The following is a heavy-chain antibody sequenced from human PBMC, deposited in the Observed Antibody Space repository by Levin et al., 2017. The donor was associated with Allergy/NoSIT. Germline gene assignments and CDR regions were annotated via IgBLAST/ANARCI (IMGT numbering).Heavy chain of an antibody. J-gene: IGHJ4*02. CDR2: ISSNGAST. CDR1: GFTFSSYA. V-gene: IGHV3-64*02. CDR3: ARVGSGWSVSDY. D-gene: IGHD6-19*01. Sequence: PGGSLRLSCAASGFTFSSYAMHWVRQAPGKGLEYVSAISSNGASTYYADSVRGRFTTSRDNSKNTLYLQMGSLRAEDMAVYYCARVGSGWSVSDYWGQGTLVTVSS.